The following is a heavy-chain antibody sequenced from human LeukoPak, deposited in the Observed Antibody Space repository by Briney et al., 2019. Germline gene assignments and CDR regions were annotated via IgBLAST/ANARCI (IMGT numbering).Heavy chain of an antibody. Sequence: PSETLSLACAVYDGSFSGYYWSWIRQPPGKGLEWIGEINHSGSTNYNPSLKSRVTISLDTSKSQFSVKVRYVTAADTAVYYCARGLSDSWTGENYWGQGTLVTVSS. J-gene: IGHJ4*02. CDR2: INHSGST. CDR1: DGSFSGYY. D-gene: IGHD3-3*01. CDR3: ARGLSDSWTGENY. V-gene: IGHV4-34*01.